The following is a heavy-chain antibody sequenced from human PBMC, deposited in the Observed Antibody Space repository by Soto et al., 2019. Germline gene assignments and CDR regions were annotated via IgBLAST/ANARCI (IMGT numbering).Heavy chain of an antibody. V-gene: IGHV3-9*01. J-gene: IGHJ6*03. CDR3: AKDGTADYYYLDV. CDR1: GFTFDDYA. CDR2: ISWNSGSI. D-gene: IGHD2-21*02. Sequence: GGSLRLSCAASGFTFDDYAMHWVRQAPGKGLEWVSGISWNSGSIGYADSVKGRFTISRDNAKNSLYLQMNSLRAEDTALYYCAKDGTADYYYLDVWGKGTTVTVSS.